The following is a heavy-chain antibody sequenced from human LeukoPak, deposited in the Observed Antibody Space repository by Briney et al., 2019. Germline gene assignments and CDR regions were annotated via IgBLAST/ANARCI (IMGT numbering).Heavy chain of an antibody. D-gene: IGHD3-10*01. V-gene: IGHV3-23*01. Sequence: GGSLRLSCAVSGITFSRLPMTWVRQAPGKGLQWVSAITTGGDTTFYADSVKGRFTISRDNSKNTLYLQMNSLRVEDTAVYYCAKGVYGSRTTSFADYWGQGTLVTVSS. J-gene: IGHJ4*02. CDR2: ITTGGDTT. CDR1: GITFSRLP. CDR3: AKGVYGSRTTSFADY.